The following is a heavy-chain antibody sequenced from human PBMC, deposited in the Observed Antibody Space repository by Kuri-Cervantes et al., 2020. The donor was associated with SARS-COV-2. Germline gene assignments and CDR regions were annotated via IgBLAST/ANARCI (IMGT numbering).Heavy chain of an antibody. CDR3: ARGLRWESHAFDT. CDR1: GSTFSSYA. V-gene: IGHV3-64*02. CDR2: ISSNGGST. D-gene: IGHD4-23*01. Sequence: GGSLRLSCAASGSTFSSYAMHWVRQAPGKGLEYVSAISSNGGSTYYADSVKGRFTISRDNSKNTLYLQMGSLRAEDMAVYYCARGLRWESHAFDTWGQGTMVTVSS. J-gene: IGHJ3*02.